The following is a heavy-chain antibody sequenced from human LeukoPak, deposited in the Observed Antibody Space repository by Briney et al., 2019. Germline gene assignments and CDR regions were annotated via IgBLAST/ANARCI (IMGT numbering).Heavy chain of an antibody. J-gene: IGHJ6*03. CDR2: IYYSGST. CDR3: ARALGLYYYYYMDV. D-gene: IGHD7-27*01. CDR1: GGSISSSSYY. V-gene: IGHV4-39*01. Sequence: PSETLSLTCTVSGGSISSSSYYWGWIRQPPGKGLEWIGSIYYSGSTYYNPSLKSRVTISVDTSKNQFSLKLSSVTAADTAVYYCARALGLYYYYYMDVWGKGTTVTVSS.